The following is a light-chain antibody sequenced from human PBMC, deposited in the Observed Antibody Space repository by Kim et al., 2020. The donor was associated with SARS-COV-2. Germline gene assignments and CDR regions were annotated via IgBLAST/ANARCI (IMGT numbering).Light chain of an antibody. CDR2: GNN. CDR1: NSISGSKR. V-gene: IGLV1-44*01. CDR3: AVWDDNLDGWL. Sequence: GERVITSCDGSNSISGSKRVNWLQQFPGTAPKLLIHGNNQRPSGVPDRFSGSKSGISASLAISGLQSEDEADYFCAVWDDNLDGWLFGGGTQLTVL. J-gene: IGLJ3*02.